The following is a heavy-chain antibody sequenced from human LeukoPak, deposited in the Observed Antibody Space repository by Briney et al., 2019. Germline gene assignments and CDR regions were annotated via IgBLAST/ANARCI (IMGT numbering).Heavy chain of an antibody. Sequence: PGGSLRLSCAASGFTFSSYWMSWVRQAPGKGPEWVANMNQDGSHRYYVDSVRGRFTISRDNAENSLYLQMNSLRAEDTAVYFCAGGGRSGYPLDYGGQGTLVTVPT. CDR1: GFTFSSYW. D-gene: IGHD3-22*01. J-gene: IGHJ4*02. CDR2: MNQDGSHR. V-gene: IGHV3-7*01. CDR3: AGGGRSGYPLDY.